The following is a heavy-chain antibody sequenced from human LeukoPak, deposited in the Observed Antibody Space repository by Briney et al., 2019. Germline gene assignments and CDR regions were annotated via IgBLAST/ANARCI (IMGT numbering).Heavy chain of an antibody. CDR1: GFTFSSYW. J-gene: IGHJ4*02. CDR3: ARDQVSSGWYGGGIDC. Sequence: GGSLRLSCAASGFTFSSYWMHWVRQAPGRGLVWVSRINSDGSSTSYADSVKGRFTISRDNAKNTLYLQMNSLRAEDTAVYYCARDQVSSGWYGGGIDCWGQGTLVTVSS. CDR2: INSDGSST. V-gene: IGHV3-74*01. D-gene: IGHD6-19*01.